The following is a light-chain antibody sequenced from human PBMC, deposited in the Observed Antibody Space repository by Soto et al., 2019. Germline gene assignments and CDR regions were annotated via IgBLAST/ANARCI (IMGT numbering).Light chain of an antibody. CDR3: SSYAGSNNYV. J-gene: IGLJ1*01. CDR2: EVT. Sequence: QSALTQPPSASGSPGQSVTISCTGTSSDVGGYDFVSWYQQHPGKVPELILYEVTKRPSGVPDRFSGSKSGNTASLTVSGLQVEDEADYYCSSYAGSNNYVFGTGTQLTVL. V-gene: IGLV2-8*01. CDR1: SSDVGGYDF.